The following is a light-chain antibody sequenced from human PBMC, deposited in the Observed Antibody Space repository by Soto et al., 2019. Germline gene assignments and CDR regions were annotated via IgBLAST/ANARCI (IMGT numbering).Light chain of an antibody. CDR1: SSNIGAGYD. Sequence: QSVLTQPPSVSGAPGQRVTISCTGRSSNIGAGYDVHWYQQLPGTAPKLLIYGNTNRPSGVPDRFSGSKSGTSASLAITGLQAEDEADYYCQSFDSSLIGAVFGGGTQLTVL. CDR2: GNT. J-gene: IGLJ7*01. CDR3: QSFDSSLIGAV. V-gene: IGLV1-40*01.